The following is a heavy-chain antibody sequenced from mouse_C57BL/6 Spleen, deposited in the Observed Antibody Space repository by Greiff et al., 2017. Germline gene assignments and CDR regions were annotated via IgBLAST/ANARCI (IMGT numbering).Heavy chain of an antibody. V-gene: IGHV1-69*01. D-gene: IGHD1-1*01. CDR2: IDPSDSYT. Sequence: QVQLQQPGAELVMPGASVKLSCKASGYTFTSYWMHWVKQRPGQGLEWIGEIDPSDSYTNYNQKFKGKSTLTVDKSSSTAYMQLSSLTSEDSAVYYCARRYYDTSGAMDYWGQGTSVTVSS. CDR1: GYTFTSYW. CDR3: ARRYYDTSGAMDY. J-gene: IGHJ4*01.